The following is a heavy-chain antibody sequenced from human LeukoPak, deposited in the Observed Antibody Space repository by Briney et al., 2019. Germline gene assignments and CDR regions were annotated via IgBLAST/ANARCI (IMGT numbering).Heavy chain of an antibody. D-gene: IGHD2-21*01. V-gene: IGHV3-74*01. J-gene: IGHJ6*02. CDR3: ARATSYSYGMDV. CDR1: ESTFSSYW. Sequence: GGSLRLSCAASESTFSSYWMHWVRQAPGKGLMWVSRINSDGSRINYADSVKGRFTISRDNAKNTLYLQMNSLRDEDTAVYYCARATSYSYGMDVWGQGTTVTVSS. CDR2: INSDGSRI.